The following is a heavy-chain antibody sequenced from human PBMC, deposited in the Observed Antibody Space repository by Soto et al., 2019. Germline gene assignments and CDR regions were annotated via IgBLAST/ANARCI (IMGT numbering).Heavy chain of an antibody. CDR3: ARDSAGYSSSWYRGDFDY. V-gene: IGHV3-11*01. Sequence: PGGSLRLSCAASGFTFSDYYMSWIRQAPGKGLEWVSYISSSGSTIYYADSVKGRFTISRDNAKNSLYLQMNSLRAEDTAVYYCARDSAGYSSSWYRGDFDYWGQGTLVTVSS. D-gene: IGHD6-13*01. CDR2: ISSSGSTI. J-gene: IGHJ4*02. CDR1: GFTFSDYY.